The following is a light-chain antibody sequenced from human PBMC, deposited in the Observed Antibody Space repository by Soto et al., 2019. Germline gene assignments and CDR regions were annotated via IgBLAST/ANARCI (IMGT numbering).Light chain of an antibody. CDR1: QTVSSNY. CDR2: GAS. J-gene: IGKJ1*01. CDR3: QQYGSSGT. Sequence: EILLTQSPGTLSLSPGERATLSCRASQTVSSNYLAWCQQRPGQAPRLLIYGASTRAAGIPDRFSGSGSGTDFTLTISRLEPEDFAVYYCQQYGSSGTFGQGTKVDIK. V-gene: IGKV3-20*01.